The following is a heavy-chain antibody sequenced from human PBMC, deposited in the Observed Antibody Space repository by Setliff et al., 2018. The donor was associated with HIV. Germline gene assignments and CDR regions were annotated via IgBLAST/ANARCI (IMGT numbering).Heavy chain of an antibody. CDR1: GYIFTSHK. CDR3: ARGYYYGMDV. J-gene: IGHJ6*02. CDR2: ISAYNGNT. V-gene: IGHV1-18*04. Sequence: ASVKVSCKASGYIFTSHKIHWVRQAPGQGLEWMGWISAYNGNTNYAQKLQGRVTMTTDTSTNTAYMELRSLRSEDTAVYYCARGYYYGMDVWGQGTTVTVSS.